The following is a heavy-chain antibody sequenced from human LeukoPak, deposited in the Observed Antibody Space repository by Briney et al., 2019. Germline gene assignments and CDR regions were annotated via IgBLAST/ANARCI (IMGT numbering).Heavy chain of an antibody. V-gene: IGHV3-66*01. CDR2: IYSGGGT. CDR1: GFTVSSNY. J-gene: IGHJ5*02. CDR3: ARGHPTVTQARGVFDP. D-gene: IGHD4-11*01. Sequence: PEGSLRLSCAASGFTVSSNYMNWVRLAPGKGLEWVSVIYSGGGTNYADSVKGRFTISRDNSKNMLYLQMNSLRAEDTAVYYCARGHPTVTQARGVFDPWGQGTLVTVSS.